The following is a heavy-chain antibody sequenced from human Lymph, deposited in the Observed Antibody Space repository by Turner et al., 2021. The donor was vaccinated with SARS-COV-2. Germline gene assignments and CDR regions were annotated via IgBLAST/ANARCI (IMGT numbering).Heavy chain of an antibody. CDR3: AKDPNWYILSAVDY. V-gene: IGHV3-23*01. CDR2: IIYSGGST. D-gene: IGHD1-1*01. Sequence: EVQLLESGGGLVQPGGSLRLSCAAAGSTCSSYAMSWVGQAPGTGLECISTIIYSGGSTYYADSVKGRFTISRDNSKNTLYLQVNSLRAEDTAVYYCAKDPNWYILSAVDYWGQGTLVTVSS. CDR1: GSTCSSYA. J-gene: IGHJ4*02.